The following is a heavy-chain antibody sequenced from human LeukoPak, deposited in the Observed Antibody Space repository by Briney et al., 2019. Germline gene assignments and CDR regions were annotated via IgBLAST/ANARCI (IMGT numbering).Heavy chain of an antibody. Sequence: SVKVSCKASGGTFSSYAISWVRQAPGQGLEWMGRIIPILGIANYAQKFQGRVTITAGKSTSTAYMELSSLRSEDTAVYYCARDMGDTAMVTDYYYYGMDVWGQGTTVTVSS. V-gene: IGHV1-69*04. CDR3: ARDMGDTAMVTDYYYYGMDV. D-gene: IGHD5-18*01. CDR2: IIPILGIA. J-gene: IGHJ6*02. CDR1: GGTFSSYA.